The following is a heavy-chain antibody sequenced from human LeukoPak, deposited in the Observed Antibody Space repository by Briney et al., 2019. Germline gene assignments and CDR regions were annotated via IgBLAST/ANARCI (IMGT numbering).Heavy chain of an antibody. CDR2: IIPILGIA. CDR1: GGTFSSYA. J-gene: IGHJ4*02. D-gene: IGHD6-19*01. Sequence: SVKVSCKASGGTFSSYAISWVRQAPGQGLEWMGRIIPILGIANYAQKFQGRVTITADKSTSTAYMELSSLRSEDTAVYYCATETIAVAGTFANLNPVVWGQGTLVTVSS. V-gene: IGHV1-69*04. CDR3: ATETIAVAGTFANLNPVV.